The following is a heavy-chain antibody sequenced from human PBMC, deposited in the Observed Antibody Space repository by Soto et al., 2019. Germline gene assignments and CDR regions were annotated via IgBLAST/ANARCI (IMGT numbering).Heavy chain of an antibody. Sequence: GGSLRLSCAASGFTFSSYWMHWVRQAPGKGLVWVSRINSDGSSTSYADSVKGRFTISRDNAKNTLYLQMNSLRAEDTAVYYCARGIAAAKNWFDPWGQGTLVTVSS. J-gene: IGHJ5*02. D-gene: IGHD6-13*01. V-gene: IGHV3-74*01. CDR3: ARGIAAAKNWFDP. CDR1: GFTFSSYW. CDR2: INSDGSST.